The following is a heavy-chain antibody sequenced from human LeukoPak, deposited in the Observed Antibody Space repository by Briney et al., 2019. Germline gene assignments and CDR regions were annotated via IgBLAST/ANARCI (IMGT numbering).Heavy chain of an antibody. CDR3: GREGQPLASSGYGRFDY. D-gene: IGHD3-22*01. Sequence: VKLTCNSSAYTFTSNYMHRMRHRHAQGLEWKGIINPSGGSTSYAQKFQGRVTMTRDMSTSTVYMELSSLRSEDTAVYYCGREGQPLASSGYGRFDYWGQGTLVTVSS. J-gene: IGHJ4*02. CDR2: INPSGGST. CDR1: AYTFTSNY. V-gene: IGHV1-46*01.